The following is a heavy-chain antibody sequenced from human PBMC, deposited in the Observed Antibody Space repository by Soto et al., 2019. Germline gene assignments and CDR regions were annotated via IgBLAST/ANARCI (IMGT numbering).Heavy chain of an antibody. Sequence: QVQLQESGPGLVKPSQTLSLTCTVSGGSISSGGYYWSWIRQHPGKGLEWIGYIYYSGSTYYNPSLKSLVTISVDTSKNQFSLKLSSVTAADTAVYYCAVRSTYSHYYYAMDVWGQGTTVTVSS. CDR2: IYYSGST. CDR3: AVRSTYSHYYYAMDV. CDR1: GGSISSGGYY. J-gene: IGHJ6*02. V-gene: IGHV4-31*01. D-gene: IGHD3-3*01.